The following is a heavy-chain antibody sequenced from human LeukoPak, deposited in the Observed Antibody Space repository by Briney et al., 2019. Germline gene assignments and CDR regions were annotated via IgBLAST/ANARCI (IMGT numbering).Heavy chain of an antibody. V-gene: IGHV3-74*03. J-gene: IGHJ4*02. Sequence: GGSLRLSCAVFGFSFSNYWMHWVRQDPGKGLVWVSYISSDGSVTKYAASVKGRFTISRDNAVNTLYLQMNSLRAEDTAVYYCAKGAEYFDYWGQGTLVTVSS. CDR3: AKGAEYFDY. CDR1: GFSFSNYW. CDR2: ISSDGSVT. D-gene: IGHD1-26*01.